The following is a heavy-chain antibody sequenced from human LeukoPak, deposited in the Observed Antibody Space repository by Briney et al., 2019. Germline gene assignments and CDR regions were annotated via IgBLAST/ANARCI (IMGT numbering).Heavy chain of an antibody. CDR2: IYYSGST. Sequence: SETLSLTCTVSGGSVSNGNYYWSWLRQPPGKALEWIGYIYYSGSTYYNPSLEGRVTISVDTSKNQFSVKLSSVTTADTAAYYCARSQNYYGSGDYWSQGTLVTVSS. D-gene: IGHD3-10*01. CDR1: GGSVSNGNYY. CDR3: ARSQNYYGSGDY. J-gene: IGHJ4*02. V-gene: IGHV4-61*01.